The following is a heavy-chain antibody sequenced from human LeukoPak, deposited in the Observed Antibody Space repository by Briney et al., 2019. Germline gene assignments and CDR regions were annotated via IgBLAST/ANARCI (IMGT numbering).Heavy chain of an antibody. J-gene: IGHJ3*02. CDR2: IYYSGST. CDR3: ARDRFLVGRSAFDI. V-gene: IGHV4-31*03. Sequence: SETLSLTCTVSSGSISSGGYYWSWIRQHPGKGLEWIGYIYYSGSTYYNPSLKSRVTISVDTSKNQFSLKLSSVTAADTAVYYCARDRFLVGRSAFDIWGQGTMVTVSS. CDR1: SGSISSGGYY. D-gene: IGHD1-26*01.